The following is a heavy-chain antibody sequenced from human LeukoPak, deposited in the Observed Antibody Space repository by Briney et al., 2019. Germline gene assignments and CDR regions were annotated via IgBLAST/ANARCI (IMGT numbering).Heavy chain of an antibody. J-gene: IGHJ4*02. D-gene: IGHD3-3*01. Sequence: GGSLRLSCAPSGFTFSSYWMTWVRPAPRKGLEWVANLNPEGSRRFYEHSVKGRFTISRDNAKNPLYLQLHSLRAEDRALYYCARGAYDYSSECWVRGSLV. CDR3: ARGAYDYSSEC. V-gene: IGHV3-7*01. CDR2: LNPEGSRR. CDR1: GFTFSSYW.